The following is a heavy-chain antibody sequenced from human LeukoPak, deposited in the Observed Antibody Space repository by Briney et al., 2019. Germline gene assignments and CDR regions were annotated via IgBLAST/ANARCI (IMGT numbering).Heavy chain of an antibody. V-gene: IGHV3-20*04. CDR2: ITWNGGST. J-gene: IGHJ3*01. CDR3: ARGLRATVFDSSNG. CDR1: GLTLDDYG. D-gene: IGHD1-26*01. Sequence: GGSLRLSRAASGLTLDDYGMRGVRPAPLKGLEWVSGITWNGGSTPYPASVKGRFPISRHHAKNSLHLQTNSLRAEDQPFYYAARGLRATVFDSSNGGGEGRMVSVSS.